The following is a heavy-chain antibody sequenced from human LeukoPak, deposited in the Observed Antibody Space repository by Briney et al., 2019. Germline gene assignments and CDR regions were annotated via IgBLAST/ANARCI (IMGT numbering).Heavy chain of an antibody. CDR1: GFTFSSYS. J-gene: IGHJ5*02. CDR3: ARVSLHNWNDA. V-gene: IGHV3-21*01. Sequence: GSLRLSCAASGFTFSSYSMNWVRQAPGKGLEWVSSISSSSSYIYYADSVKGRFTISRDNAKNSLYLQMNSLRAEDTAVYYCARVSLHNWNDAWGQGTLVTVSS. CDR2: ISSSSSYI.